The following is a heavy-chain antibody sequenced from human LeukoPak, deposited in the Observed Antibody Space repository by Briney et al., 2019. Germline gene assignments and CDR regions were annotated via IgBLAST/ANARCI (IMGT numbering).Heavy chain of an antibody. D-gene: IGHD2-2*01. V-gene: IGHV3-9*01. CDR2: ISWNSGSI. CDR3: AKGDCSSTSCYFRNRYYYYYGMDV. Sequence: GGSLRLSCAASGFTFDDYAMHWVRQAPGKGLEWVSGISWNSGSIGYADSVKGRFTISRDNAKNSLYLQMNSLRAEDTAVYYCAKGDCSSTSCYFRNRYYYYYGMDVWGQGTTVTVSS. CDR1: GFTFDDYA. J-gene: IGHJ6*02.